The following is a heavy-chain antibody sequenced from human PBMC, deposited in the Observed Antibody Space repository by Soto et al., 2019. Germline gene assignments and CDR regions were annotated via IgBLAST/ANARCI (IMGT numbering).Heavy chain of an antibody. D-gene: IGHD2-21*02. Sequence: SETLSLTCTVSGGSISSSSYYWGWIRQPPGKGLEWIGSIYYSGSTYYNPSLKSRVTISVDTSKNQFSLKLSSVTAADTAVYYCARRHYCRGDCTINPDYYYGMDVWGQGTTVTVSS. CDR1: GGSISSSSYY. CDR2: IYYSGST. J-gene: IGHJ6*02. CDR3: ARRHYCRGDCTINPDYYYGMDV. V-gene: IGHV4-39*01.